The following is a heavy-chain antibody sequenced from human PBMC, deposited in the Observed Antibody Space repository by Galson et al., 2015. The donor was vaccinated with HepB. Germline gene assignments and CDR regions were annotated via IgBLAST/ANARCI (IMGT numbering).Heavy chain of an antibody. D-gene: IGHD2-15*01. V-gene: IGHV3-30*03. Sequence: SLRLSCAASGFTFSNYGMHWVRQAPGKGPEWVTFISHDENKKYSADSVRGRFTISRDTSKNTLYLQMDSLRPEDTAVYYCVTGQCSGAYCYAGFWGQGTRVTVCS. J-gene: IGHJ4*02. CDR2: ISHDENKK. CDR1: GFTFSNYG. CDR3: VTGQCSGAYCYAGF.